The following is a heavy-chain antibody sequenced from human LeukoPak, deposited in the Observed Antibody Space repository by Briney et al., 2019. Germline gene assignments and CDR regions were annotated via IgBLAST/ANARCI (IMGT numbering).Heavy chain of an antibody. CDR2: IYTSGST. D-gene: IGHD3-3*01. Sequence: SETLSLTCTVSGGSISSGSYYWSWIRQPAGKGLEWIGRIYTSGSTNYNPSLKSRVTMSVDTSKNQFSLKLSSVTAADTAVYYCAKDSPLYYDFWSGLRNWGQGTLVTVSS. J-gene: IGHJ4*02. V-gene: IGHV4-61*02. CDR3: AKDSPLYYDFWSGLRN. CDR1: GGSISSGSYY.